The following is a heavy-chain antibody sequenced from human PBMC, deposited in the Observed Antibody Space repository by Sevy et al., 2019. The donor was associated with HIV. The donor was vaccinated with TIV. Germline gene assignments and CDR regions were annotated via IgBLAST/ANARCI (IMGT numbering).Heavy chain of an antibody. CDR1: GYTFTSYG. CDR3: PRDVNYDYNWVSYSSYYGMDV. Sequence: ASVKVSCKASGYTFTSYGISWVRQAPGQGLEWMGWVSAYNGDTNYAQRLQGRVTMTTDTSTTTAYMELGSLKPDDTAVYYCPRDVNYDYNWVSYSSYYGMDVWGQGTTVTVSS. CDR2: VSAYNGDT. V-gene: IGHV1-18*01. D-gene: IGHD3-16*01. J-gene: IGHJ6*02.